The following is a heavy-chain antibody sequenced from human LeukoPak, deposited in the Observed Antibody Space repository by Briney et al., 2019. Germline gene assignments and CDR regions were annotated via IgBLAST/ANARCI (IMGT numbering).Heavy chain of an antibody. V-gene: IGHV3-48*04. CDR1: GFTFSSYS. CDR3: ARPGYCTNTSCYGAFDI. J-gene: IGHJ3*02. D-gene: IGHD2-2*01. CDR2: ISSSSSTI. Sequence: PGGSLRLSCAASGFTFSSYSMNWVRQAPGKGLEWVSYISSSSSTIYYADSVKGRFTISRDNAKNSLYLQMNSLRAEDTAVYYCARPGYCTNTSCYGAFDIWGQGTMVTVSS.